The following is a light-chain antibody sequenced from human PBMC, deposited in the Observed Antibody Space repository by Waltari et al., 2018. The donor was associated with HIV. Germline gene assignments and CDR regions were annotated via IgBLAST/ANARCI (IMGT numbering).Light chain of an antibody. CDR3: QSAGV. J-gene: IGLJ1*01. CDR1: ALPKQY. V-gene: IGLV3-25*03. Sequence: SYELTQPPSVSVSPGQPARLTCSGDALPKQYAYWYQQKPGQAPVLVIYKDSERPSGIPERFSGSNSGTTVTLTISGVQAEDEADYYCQSAGVFGTGTKVTVL. CDR2: KDS.